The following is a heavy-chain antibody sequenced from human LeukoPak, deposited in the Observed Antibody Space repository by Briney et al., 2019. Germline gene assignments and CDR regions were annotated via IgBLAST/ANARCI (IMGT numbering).Heavy chain of an antibody. CDR1: GFTVSNNY. D-gene: IGHD4-17*01. J-gene: IGHJ3*02. CDR3: ARGRPSTVTLGQDVFDI. V-gene: IGHV3-66*01. Sequence: PGRSLRLSCAASGFTVSNNYMTWVRQAPGKGLEWVSVIYSGGSTYYADSVKDRFTISRDNTKNTLYLQMNSLRAGDTAVYYCARGRPSTVTLGQDVFDIWGQGTMVTVSS. CDR2: IYSGGST.